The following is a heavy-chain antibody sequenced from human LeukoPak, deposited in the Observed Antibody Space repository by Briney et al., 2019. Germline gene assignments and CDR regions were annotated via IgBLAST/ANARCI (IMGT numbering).Heavy chain of an antibody. CDR2: IYYSGST. D-gene: IGHD2-2*01. Sequence: SETLSLTCTVSGGSISSYYWSWIRQPPGKGLEWIGYIYYSGSTNYNPSLESRVTISVDTSKNQFSLKLSSVTAADTAVYYCARPGDCSSTSCNDAFDIWGQGTMVTVSS. CDR3: ARPGDCSSTSCNDAFDI. CDR1: GGSISSYY. J-gene: IGHJ3*02. V-gene: IGHV4-59*08.